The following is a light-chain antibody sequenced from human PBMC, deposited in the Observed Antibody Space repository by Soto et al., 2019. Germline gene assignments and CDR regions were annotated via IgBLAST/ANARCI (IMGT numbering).Light chain of an antibody. CDR2: GAS. CDR1: QGIRND. V-gene: IGKV1-17*01. CDR3: QQYNNWPRT. J-gene: IGKJ1*01. Sequence: DIQMTQSPSSLSASVGDRVTITCRASQGIRNDLIWYQQKPGKAPKRLIYGASNLQSGVPSRFTGSESGTEFTLTISSLQSEDFAVYYCQQYNNWPRTFGQGTKVDIK.